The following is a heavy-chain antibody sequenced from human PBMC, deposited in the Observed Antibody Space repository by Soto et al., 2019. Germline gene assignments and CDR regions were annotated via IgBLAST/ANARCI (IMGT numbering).Heavy chain of an antibody. Sequence: PSETLSLTCTVSGDSISSGDYYWIWIRQPPGKGLEWIGDIHYSGTTHYNPSLKSRATISVDTSRNQFSLKLRSVTAADTAVYYCARDPRFGSSSSNGDYWGQGILVPVSS. D-gene: IGHD6-6*01. CDR1: GDSISSGDYY. CDR3: ARDPRFGSSSSNGDY. V-gene: IGHV4-30-4*01. J-gene: IGHJ4*02. CDR2: IHYSGTT.